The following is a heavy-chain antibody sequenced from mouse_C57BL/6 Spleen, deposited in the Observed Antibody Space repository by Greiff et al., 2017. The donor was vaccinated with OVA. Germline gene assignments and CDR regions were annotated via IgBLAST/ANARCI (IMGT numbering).Heavy chain of an antibody. CDR1: GYTFTDYE. CDR2: IDPETGGT. V-gene: IGHV1-15*01. J-gene: IGHJ2*01. Sequence: VKLVESGAELVRPGASVTLSCKASGYTFTDYEMHWVKQTPVHGLEWIGAIDPETGGTAYNQKFKGKAILTADKSSSTAYMELRSLTSEDSAVYYCTRGGDYDRGYYWGQGTTLTVSS. CDR3: TRGGDYDRGYY. D-gene: IGHD2-4*01.